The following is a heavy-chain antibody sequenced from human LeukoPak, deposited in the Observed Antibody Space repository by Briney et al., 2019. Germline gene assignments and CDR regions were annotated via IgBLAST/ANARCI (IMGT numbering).Heavy chain of an antibody. CDR1: GYTFTGYY. V-gene: IGHV1-2*02. J-gene: IGHJ3*02. D-gene: IGHD3-22*01. CDR2: INPNSGGT. Sequence: ASVKVSCKASGYTFTGYYMHWVRQAPGQGLEWMGWINPNSGGTNYAQKFQGRVTMTRDTSISTAYMELSRLRSDDTAVYYCARGDYYDSSGDDAFDIWGQGTMVTVSS. CDR3: ARGDYYDSSGDDAFDI.